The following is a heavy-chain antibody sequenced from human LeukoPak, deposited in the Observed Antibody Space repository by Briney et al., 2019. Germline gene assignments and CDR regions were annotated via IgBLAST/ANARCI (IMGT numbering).Heavy chain of an antibody. J-gene: IGHJ5*02. CDR2: IIPIFGTA. CDR3: ARGRGEYGNWFDP. CDR1: GGTFSSYA. Sequence: SVKVSCKASGGTFSSYAISWVRQAPGQGLEWMGGIIPIFGTANYAQKFQGRVTITTDESTSTAYMELSSLRSGDTAVYYCARGRGEYGNWFDPWGQGTLVTVSS. D-gene: IGHD3-10*01. V-gene: IGHV1-69*05.